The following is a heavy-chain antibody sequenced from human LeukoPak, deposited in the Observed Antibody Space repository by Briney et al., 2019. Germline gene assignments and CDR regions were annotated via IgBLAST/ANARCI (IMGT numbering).Heavy chain of an antibody. CDR1: GFTFGDYA. D-gene: IGHD3-22*01. J-gene: IGHJ4*02. CDR2: IRTKSHGGTT. CDR3: ARTYYYESSGWKPDY. Sequence: PGGSLRLSCTASGFTFGDYAVTWFRQAPGKGLEWTVFIRTKSHGGTTEYAASVKGRFTISRDHSETVAYLQMNGLKTEDTAMYYCARTYYYESSGWKPDYWGQGTLVTVSS. V-gene: IGHV3-49*03.